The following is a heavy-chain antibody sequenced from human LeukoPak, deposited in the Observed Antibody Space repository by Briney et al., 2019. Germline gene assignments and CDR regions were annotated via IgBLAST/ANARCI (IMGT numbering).Heavy chain of an antibody. CDR2: IIPIFGTA. Sequence: ASVKVSCKASGGTFSSYAISWVRQAPGQGLEWMGGIIPIFGTANYAQKFQGRVTITADESTSTAYVELSSLRSEDTAVYYCARDLSYYDSSGYYFDYWGQGTLVTVSS. CDR1: GGTFSSYA. CDR3: ARDLSYYDSSGYYFDY. J-gene: IGHJ4*02. V-gene: IGHV1-69*13. D-gene: IGHD3-22*01.